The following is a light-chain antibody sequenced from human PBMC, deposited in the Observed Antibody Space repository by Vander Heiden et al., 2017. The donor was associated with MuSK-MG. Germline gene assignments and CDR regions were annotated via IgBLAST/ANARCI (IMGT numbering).Light chain of an antibody. CDR2: AAS. J-gene: IGKJ1*01. CDR1: QSVSSF. V-gene: IGKV1-39*01. CDR3: QQSYTVPWT. Sequence: IQMTQSPSSLSASVGDRVTITCRASQSVSSFLNWYQQKPGKAPNLLIYAASTLQSGVPSRFSGSGSGTDFHLTINSLQPEDFAIYYCQQSYTVPWTFGQGTKVEI.